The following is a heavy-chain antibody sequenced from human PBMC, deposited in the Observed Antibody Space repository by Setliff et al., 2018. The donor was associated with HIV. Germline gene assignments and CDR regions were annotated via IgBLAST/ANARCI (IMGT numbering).Heavy chain of an antibody. CDR3: ARGGDVYNSFDA. CDR1: GGSISTHY. J-gene: IGHJ4*01. Sequence: SETLSLTCTVSGGSISTHYWSWIRQPPGKGLEWIGTVDYDASTIYTPSLNSRVIISVDTSKRQFSLNLSSVTAAEPAVYYCARGGDVYNSFDAWGHGTLVTVSS. V-gene: IGHV4-59*11. CDR2: VDYDAST. D-gene: IGHD3-10*01.